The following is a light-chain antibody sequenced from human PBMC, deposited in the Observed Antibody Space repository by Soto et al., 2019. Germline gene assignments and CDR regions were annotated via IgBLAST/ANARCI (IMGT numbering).Light chain of an antibody. CDR3: QQYATSPLT. Sequence: EIVLTQSPGTLSLSPGERASLSCRASQSVAKNYLAWYQQKPGQALRLLISDASSRATGIPDRFSGSGSGTDFTHTISRLEAEDFAVYFCQQYATSPLTFGGGTKVEIK. J-gene: IGKJ4*01. CDR2: DAS. V-gene: IGKV3-20*01. CDR1: QSVAKNY.